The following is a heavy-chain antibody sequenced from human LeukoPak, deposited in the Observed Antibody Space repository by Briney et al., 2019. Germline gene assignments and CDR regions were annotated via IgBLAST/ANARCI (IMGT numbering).Heavy chain of an antibody. Sequence: SETLSLTCTLAGPSISRYYWSWVRQPPGEGLGWLGYIYYSGSTNYTPSTKTRVTISIDTSKNQLSLKLSSVTAADTAVYYCGGGYSYGYVDYWGQGTLVTVSS. CDR1: GPSISRYY. CDR3: GGGYSYGYVDY. CDR2: IYYSGST. D-gene: IGHD5-18*01. J-gene: IGHJ4*02. V-gene: IGHV4-59*01.